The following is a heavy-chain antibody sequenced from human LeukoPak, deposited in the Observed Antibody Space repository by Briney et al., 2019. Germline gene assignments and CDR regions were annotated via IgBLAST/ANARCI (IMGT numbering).Heavy chain of an antibody. J-gene: IGHJ4*02. V-gene: IGHV1-2*02. CDR2: INPNSGGT. D-gene: IGHD2-8*02. CDR3: ARDFPRAGGDY. CDR1: GYTFTGYY. Sequence: ASVKVSCKASGYTFTGYYMHWVRQAPGQGLEWMGWINPNSGGTNYAQRFQGRVTMTGDTSISTAYMELSRLRSDDTAVYYCARDFPRAGGDYWGQGTLVTVSS.